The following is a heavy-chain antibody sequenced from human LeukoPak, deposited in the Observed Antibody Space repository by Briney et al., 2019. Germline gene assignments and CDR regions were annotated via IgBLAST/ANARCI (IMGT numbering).Heavy chain of an antibody. D-gene: IGHD3-22*01. J-gene: IGHJ4*02. CDR1: GGSISRPGYF. Sequence: PSETLSLTCTVSGGSISRPGYFWDWIRQLPGKGLEWFGSVSHSGTTYYNPPLQSRVTVSVDTSKSQFSLELRSATAADSAVYYCARHIMIVVTEYHFDDWGQGTQVSVSS. V-gene: IGHV4-39*01. CDR3: ARHIMIVVTEYHFDD. CDR2: VSHSGTT.